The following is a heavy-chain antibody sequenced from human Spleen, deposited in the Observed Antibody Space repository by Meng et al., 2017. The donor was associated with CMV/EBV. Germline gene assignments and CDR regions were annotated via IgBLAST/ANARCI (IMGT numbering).Heavy chain of an antibody. J-gene: IGHJ4*01. V-gene: IGHV3-23*01. Sequence: GESLKISCAASGFTFSSNAMSWVRQAPGKGLEWVSSISGGGGSTYYADSVKGRFTISRDNSKSTLYLQMNSLRAEDTAVYYCAKCSGIDCYFGYWGHGTLVTVSS. CDR3: AKCSGIDCYFGY. CDR1: GFTFSSNA. D-gene: IGHD2-8*02. CDR2: ISGGGGST.